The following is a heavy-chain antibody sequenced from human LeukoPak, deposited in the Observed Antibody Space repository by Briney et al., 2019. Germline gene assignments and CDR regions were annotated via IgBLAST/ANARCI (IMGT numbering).Heavy chain of an antibody. V-gene: IGHV4-4*02. CDR2: IYHSGST. D-gene: IGHD4-11*01. CDR1: GGSISSSNW. CDR3: ARDPPRGYSNYYYYYYMDV. Sequence: SGTLSLTCAVSGGSISSSNWWSWVRQPPGKGLEWIGEIYHSGSTNYNPSLKSRVTISVDKSKNQFSLKLSSVTAADTAVYYCARDPPRGYSNYYYYYYMDVWGKGTTVTVSS. J-gene: IGHJ6*03.